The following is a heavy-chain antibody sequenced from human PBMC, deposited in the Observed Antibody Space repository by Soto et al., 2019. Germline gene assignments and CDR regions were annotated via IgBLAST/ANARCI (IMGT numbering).Heavy chain of an antibody. V-gene: IGHV1-3*01. Sequence: ASVKVSCKASPYTVTAYYMHWVRQAPGQRLEWMGWINAGNGNTKYSQKFQGRVTITRDTSASTAYMELSSLRSEDTAVYYCARDAELLDFDYWGQGTLVTVSS. CDR1: PYTVTAYY. J-gene: IGHJ4*02. CDR3: ARDAELLDFDY. CDR2: INAGNGNT. D-gene: IGHD1-26*01.